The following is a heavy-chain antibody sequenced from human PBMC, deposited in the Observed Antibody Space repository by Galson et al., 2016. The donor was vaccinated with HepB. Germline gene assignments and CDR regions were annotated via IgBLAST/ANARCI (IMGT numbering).Heavy chain of an antibody. CDR2: ISHSGDT. CDR1: GGSISISNW. V-gene: IGHV4-4*02. CDR3: ARVTYHGSEFDF. Sequence: LSLTCAVSGGSISISNWWSWVRQPPGKGLEWIGEISHSGDTNYNPSLQSRVTISIDRSKRQFSLKLRSVTAADTALYYCARVTYHGSEFDFWGQGALVTVSS. J-gene: IGHJ5*01. D-gene: IGHD2-21*01.